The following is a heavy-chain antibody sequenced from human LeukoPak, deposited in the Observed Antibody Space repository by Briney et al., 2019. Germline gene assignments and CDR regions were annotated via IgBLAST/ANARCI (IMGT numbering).Heavy chain of an antibody. Sequence: GGSLRLSCAASGFTFSNYWMHWVRQATGKGLVWVSRINSDGINTSYADSVKGRFTISRDNAKNTLNLQMNSLRAEDTAVYYCARDLGQYYDTSDNWFDPWGQGTLVTVSS. V-gene: IGHV3-74*01. CDR2: INSDGINT. CDR1: GFTFSNYW. CDR3: ARDLGQYYDTSDNWFDP. J-gene: IGHJ5*02. D-gene: IGHD3-22*01.